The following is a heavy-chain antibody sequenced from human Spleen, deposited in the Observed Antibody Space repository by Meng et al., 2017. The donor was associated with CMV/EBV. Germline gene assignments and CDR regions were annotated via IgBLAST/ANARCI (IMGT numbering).Heavy chain of an antibody. CDR1: GFTFDDYG. CDR2: INWNGGST. D-gene: IGHD3-3*01. Sequence: GGSLRLSCAASGFTFDDYGMSWVRQAPGKGLEWVSGINWNGGSTGYADSVKGRFTISRDNAKNSLYLQMNSLRAEDTAVYYCARAPTQYYDFWSGYYDYWGQGTLVTVSS. CDR3: ARAPTQYYDFWSGYYDY. V-gene: IGHV3-20*04. J-gene: IGHJ4*02.